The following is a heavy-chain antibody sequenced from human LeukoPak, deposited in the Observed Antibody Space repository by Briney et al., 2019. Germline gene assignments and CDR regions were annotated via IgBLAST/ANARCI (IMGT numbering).Heavy chain of an antibody. Sequence: SETLSLTCAVSGYSISSDCYWGWIRQPPGKGLEWIGSIFHSGSTYYNPSLKSRVTISVDTSKNQSSLRLSSMTASDTAVYYGASVDIVLGTTAIRYLDYWGQGTLVTVSP. D-gene: IGHD2-2*02. V-gene: IGHV4-38-2*01. CDR1: GYSISSDCY. CDR3: ASVDIVLGTTAIRYLDY. J-gene: IGHJ4*02. CDR2: IFHSGST.